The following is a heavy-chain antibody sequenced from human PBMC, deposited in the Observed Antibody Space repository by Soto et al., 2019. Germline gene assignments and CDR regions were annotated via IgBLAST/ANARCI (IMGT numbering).Heavy chain of an antibody. CDR3: SRGLATLPGFAFDI. CDR1: GFSLSTSGVG. D-gene: IGHD6-6*01. V-gene: IGHV2-5*01. CDR2: IYWSGDQ. Sequence: TLKESGPTLVQPTQTLTLTCSFSGFSLSTSGVGVGWLRLSPGKAPEWLALIYWSGDQHYRPSLKIRLSIIKDTSKNHVGLIMSDMDPLDTSTYYLSRGLATLPGFAFDIWGHVTMVNVSS. J-gene: IGHJ3*02.